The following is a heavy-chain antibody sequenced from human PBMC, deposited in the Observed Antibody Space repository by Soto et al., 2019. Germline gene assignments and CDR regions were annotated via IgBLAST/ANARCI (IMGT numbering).Heavy chain of an antibody. Sequence: QVHLQESGPGLVRPSQSLSLTCTVSGDSMGTGGHYYKWIRQVPGKGLEWIGYIYYSGATPYSPSHTAPAAISRDTSRNQYSPTLISVTAADTSLYDCARDTDRRPTVWGYGGQGIQVTVSS. CDR1: GDSMGTGGHY. CDR3: ARDTDRRPTVWGY. V-gene: IGHV4-31*01. J-gene: IGHJ4*02. D-gene: IGHD7-27*01. CDR2: IYYSGAT.